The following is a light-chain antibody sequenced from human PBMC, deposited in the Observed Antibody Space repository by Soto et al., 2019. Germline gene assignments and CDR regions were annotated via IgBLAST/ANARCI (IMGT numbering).Light chain of an antibody. CDR3: QQYNNWPPGT. J-gene: IGKJ4*01. CDR1: QSVSSN. CDR2: GAS. Sequence: EIVMTQSPATLSVSPGERATLSCRASQSVSSNLAWYQQKPGQAPRLLIYGASTRATGIPARFSGSGSGTEFTITIRSLQSEDFAVYYCQQYNNWPPGTFGGGTKVEIK. V-gene: IGKV3-15*01.